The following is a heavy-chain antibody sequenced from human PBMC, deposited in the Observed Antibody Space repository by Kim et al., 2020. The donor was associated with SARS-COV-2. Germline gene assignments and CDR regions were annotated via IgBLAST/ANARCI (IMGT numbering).Heavy chain of an antibody. CDR3: AREGSSSWYDMDV. D-gene: IGHD6-13*01. J-gene: IGHJ6*02. V-gene: IGHV1-2*06. CDR2: INPNSGGT. CDR1: GYTFTGYY. Sequence: ASVKVSCKVSGYTFTGYYMHWVRQAPGQGLEWMGRINPNSGGTNYAQKFQGRVTMTRDTSISTAYMELSRLGSDDTAVYYCAREGSSSWYDMDVWGQGTTVTVSS.